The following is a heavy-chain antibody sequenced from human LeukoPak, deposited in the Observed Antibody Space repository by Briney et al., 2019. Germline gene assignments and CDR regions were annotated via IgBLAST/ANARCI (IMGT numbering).Heavy chain of an antibody. CDR3: ARAGYDYVWGSLGY. J-gene: IGHJ4*02. V-gene: IGHV1-69*05. CDR1: GGTFSSYA. D-gene: IGHD3-16*01. Sequence: GASVKVSCKASGGTFSSYAISWVRQAPGQGLEWMGGIIPIFGTANYAQKFQGRVTITTDESTSTAYMELSSLRSEDTAVYYCARAGYDYVWGSLGYWGQGNLVTVSS. CDR2: IIPIFGTA.